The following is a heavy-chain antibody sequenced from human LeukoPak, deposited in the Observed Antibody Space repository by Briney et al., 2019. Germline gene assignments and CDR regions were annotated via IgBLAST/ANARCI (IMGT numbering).Heavy chain of an antibody. D-gene: IGHD3-22*01. Sequence: SETLSLTCTVSGGSISSYYWSWIRQPAGKGLEWIGRIYSSGSTNYNPSLKSRFTMSVDTSKTQFSLKLSSVTAADTAVYYCARDYYDSSGYRDYFDYWGQGTLVTVSS. V-gene: IGHV4-4*07. CDR2: IYSSGST. CDR1: GGSISSYY. J-gene: IGHJ4*02. CDR3: ARDYYDSSGYRDYFDY.